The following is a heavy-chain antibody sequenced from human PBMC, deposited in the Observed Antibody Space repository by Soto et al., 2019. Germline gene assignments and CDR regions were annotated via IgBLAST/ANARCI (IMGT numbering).Heavy chain of an antibody. CDR3: AKGFGNYRAFDY. J-gene: IGHJ4*02. Sequence: GGSLRLSCAASGFNVSTYGMHWVRQAPGKGLEWVAFISNDGSNKYYADSVKGRFTISRDNSKNTLYLQMNSLRAEDTAVYYCAKGFGNYRAFDYWGQGTLVTVSS. CDR2: ISNDGSNK. V-gene: IGHV3-30*18. D-gene: IGHD1-7*01. CDR1: GFNVSTYG.